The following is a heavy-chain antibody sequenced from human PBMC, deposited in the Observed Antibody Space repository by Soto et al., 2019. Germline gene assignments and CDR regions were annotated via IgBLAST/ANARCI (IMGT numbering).Heavy chain of an antibody. CDR2: IWYDGSNK. CDR1: GFTFSSYG. V-gene: IGHV3-33*01. CDR3: ARDRVIGLPVNYFDY. J-gene: IGHJ4*02. Sequence: GGSLRLSCAASGFTFSSYGMHWVRQAPGKGLEWVAVIWYDGSNKYYADSVKGRFTISRDNSKNTLYLQMNSLRAEDTAVYYCARDRVIGLPVNYFDYWGQGTLVTVSS. D-gene: IGHD3-16*01.